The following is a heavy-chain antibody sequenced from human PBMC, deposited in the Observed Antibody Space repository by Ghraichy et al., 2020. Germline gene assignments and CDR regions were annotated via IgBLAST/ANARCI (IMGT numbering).Heavy chain of an antibody. Sequence: GGSLRLSCAASGFTFSSYDMTWVRQAPGKGLEWVSTISGSGGSTYYADSVKGRFTISRDNSKNTLFLQMNSLRADDTAVYFCAKGFVPYFDFWGQGTLVTVSS. CDR3: AKGFVPYFDF. CDR1: GFTFSSYD. J-gene: IGHJ4*02. CDR2: ISGSGGST. V-gene: IGHV3-23*01. D-gene: IGHD6-6*01.